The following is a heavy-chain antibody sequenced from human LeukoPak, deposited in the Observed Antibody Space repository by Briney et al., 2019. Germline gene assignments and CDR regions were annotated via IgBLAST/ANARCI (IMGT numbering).Heavy chain of an antibody. V-gene: IGHV1-69*13. Sequence: GASVKVSCKASGGTFSGYAISWVRQAPGQGLEWMGGIIPIFGTANYAQKFQGRVTITADESTSTAYMELSSLRSEDTAVYYCARGGGGYYYYGMDVWGKGTTVTVSS. CDR1: GGTFSGYA. CDR2: IIPIFGTA. J-gene: IGHJ6*04. CDR3: ARGGGGYYYYGMDV. D-gene: IGHD3-10*01.